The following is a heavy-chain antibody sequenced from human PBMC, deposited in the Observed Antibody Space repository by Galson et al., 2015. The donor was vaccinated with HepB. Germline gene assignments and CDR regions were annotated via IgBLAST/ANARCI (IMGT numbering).Heavy chain of an antibody. CDR3: ARRQIYGSGLYSMDV. J-gene: IGHJ6*02. CDR2: IYPSASET. Sequence: QSGSEVKKRGESLEISCEASGYKFSMYWIGCVRQMPGRGLEWMGTIYPSASETRYSPSFQGQVTISADKSINTAYLQWSSLKASDTTIYYCARRQIYGSGLYSMDVWGQGTTVTVSS. V-gene: IGHV5-51*01. D-gene: IGHD2-15*01. CDR1: GYKFSMYW.